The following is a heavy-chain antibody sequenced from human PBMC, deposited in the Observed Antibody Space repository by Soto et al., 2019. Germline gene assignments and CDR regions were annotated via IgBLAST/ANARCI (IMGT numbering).Heavy chain of an antibody. J-gene: IGHJ4*02. Sequence: RASVKVSCKASGYTFTSYGISWVRQAPGQGLEWMGWISAYNGNTNYAQKLQGRVTMTTDTSTSTAYMELRSLRSDDTAVYYCARDLERVYDSSGYPGYWGQGTLVTVSS. D-gene: IGHD3-22*01. CDR2: ISAYNGNT. CDR1: GYTFTSYG. CDR3: ARDLERVYDSSGYPGY. V-gene: IGHV1-18*01.